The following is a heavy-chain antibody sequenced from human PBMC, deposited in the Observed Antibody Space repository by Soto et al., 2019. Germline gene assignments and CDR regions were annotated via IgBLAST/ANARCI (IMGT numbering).Heavy chain of an antibody. CDR3: ARVGGDCSGGSCYYYGMDV. CDR1: GYTFTSYG. D-gene: IGHD2-15*01. Sequence: ASVKVSCKASGYTFTSYGISWVRQAPGQGLEWMGWISAYNGNTNYAQKLQGRVTMTTDTSTSTAYMELRSLRSDDTAVYYCARVGGDCSGGSCYYYGMDVWGQGTTVTVSS. CDR2: ISAYNGNT. V-gene: IGHV1-18*01. J-gene: IGHJ6*02.